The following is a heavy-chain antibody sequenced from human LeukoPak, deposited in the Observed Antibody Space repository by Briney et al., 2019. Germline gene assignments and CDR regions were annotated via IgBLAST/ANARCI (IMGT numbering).Heavy chain of an antibody. Sequence: GGSLRLSCAASGFTFDGYGMTWVRQAPGKGLEWVSGINWNGATTTYADSVKGRFTISRDNAKNSLYLQMNSLRAEDTAVYYCARGRYGLNYYFDYWGQGTLVTVSS. CDR3: ARGRYGLNYYFDY. J-gene: IGHJ4*02. CDR1: GFTFDGYG. D-gene: IGHD5-18*01. V-gene: IGHV3-20*04. CDR2: INWNGATT.